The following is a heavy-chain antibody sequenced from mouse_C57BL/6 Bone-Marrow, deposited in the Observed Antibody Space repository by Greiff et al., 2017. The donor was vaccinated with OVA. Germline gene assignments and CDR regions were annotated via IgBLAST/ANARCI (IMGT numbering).Heavy chain of an antibody. CDR3: TRGGLRRGMDY. CDR2: IDPETGGT. D-gene: IGHD2-4*01. CDR1: GYTFTDYE. V-gene: IGHV1-15*01. Sequence: VHLVESGAELVRPGASVTLSCKASGYTFTDYEMHWVKQTPVHGLAWIGAIDPETGGTAYNQKFKGKAILTADKSSSTAYMELRSLTSEDSAVYYCTRGGLRRGMDYWGQGTSVTVSS. J-gene: IGHJ4*01.